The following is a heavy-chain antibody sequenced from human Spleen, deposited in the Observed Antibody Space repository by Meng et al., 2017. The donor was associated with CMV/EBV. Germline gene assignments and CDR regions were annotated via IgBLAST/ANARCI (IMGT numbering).Heavy chain of an antibody. CDR3: ARDNDWGPDY. D-gene: IGHD3-9*01. V-gene: IGHV1-2*02. CDR1: GYTFTDLY. Sequence: SCKASGYTFTDLYFPWVRQAPGQGLEWMGWIYPNSGGTHYAQKFQGRLTVTTDTSISTGYMELSSLGSDDTAVYYCARDNDWGPDYWGQGTLVTVSS. CDR2: IYPNSGGT. J-gene: IGHJ4*02.